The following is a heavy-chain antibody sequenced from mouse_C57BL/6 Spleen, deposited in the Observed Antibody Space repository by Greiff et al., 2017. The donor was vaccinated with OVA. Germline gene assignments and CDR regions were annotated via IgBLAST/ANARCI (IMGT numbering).Heavy chain of an antibody. J-gene: IGHJ4*01. CDR3: ARDYDGYYVEDAMDY. CDR1: GFTFSSYA. CDR2: ISDGGSYT. D-gene: IGHD2-3*01. Sequence: EVKLQESGGGLVKPGGSLKLSCAASGFTFSSYAMSWVRQTPEKRLEWVATISDGGSYTYYPDNVKGRFTISRDNAKNNLYLQMSHLKSEDTAMYYCARDYDGYYVEDAMDYWGQGTSVTVSS. V-gene: IGHV5-4*01.